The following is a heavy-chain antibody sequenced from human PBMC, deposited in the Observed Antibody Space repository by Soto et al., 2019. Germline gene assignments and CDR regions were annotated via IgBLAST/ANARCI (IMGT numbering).Heavy chain of an antibody. Sequence: PGGSLRLSCAASGFTFSSYSMNWVRQAPGKGLEWVSSISSSSSYIYYADSVKGRFTISRDNAKNSLYLQMNSLRAEDTAVYYCARDFWDMTTLDYFDYWGRGTLVTVSS. CDR3: ARDFWDMTTLDYFDY. CDR1: GFTFSSYS. J-gene: IGHJ4*02. D-gene: IGHD3-16*01. V-gene: IGHV3-21*01. CDR2: ISSSSSYI.